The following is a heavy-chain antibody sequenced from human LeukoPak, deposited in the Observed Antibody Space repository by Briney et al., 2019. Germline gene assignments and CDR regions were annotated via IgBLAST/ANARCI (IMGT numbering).Heavy chain of an antibody. CDR3: ARQKVEWELLPWSAFDI. D-gene: IGHD1-26*01. CDR1: GYTFTSYG. V-gene: IGHV1-18*01. Sequence: ASVRVSCKASGYTFTSYGISWVRQAPGQGLEWMGWISAYNGNTNYAQKLQGRVTMTTDTSTSTAYMELRSLRSDDTAVYYCARQKVEWELLPWSAFDIWGQGTMVTVSS. J-gene: IGHJ3*02. CDR2: ISAYNGNT.